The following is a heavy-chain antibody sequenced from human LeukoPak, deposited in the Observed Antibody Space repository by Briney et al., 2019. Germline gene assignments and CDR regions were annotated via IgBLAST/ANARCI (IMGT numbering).Heavy chain of an antibody. J-gene: IGHJ4*02. Sequence: GGSLRLSCAASGVTLSSYAMSWARQAPGKGLEWVAVISYDGSNKYYADSVKGRFTISRDNSKNTLYLQMNSLRAEDTAVYYCARDPVVGATTSGYWGRGTLVTVSS. CDR2: ISYDGSNK. V-gene: IGHV3-30-3*01. CDR3: ARDPVVGATTSGY. D-gene: IGHD1-26*01. CDR1: GVTLSSYA.